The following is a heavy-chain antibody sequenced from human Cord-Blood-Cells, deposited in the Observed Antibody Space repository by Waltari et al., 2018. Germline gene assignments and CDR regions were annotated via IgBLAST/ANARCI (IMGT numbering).Heavy chain of an antibody. D-gene: IGHD7-27*01. J-gene: IGHJ4*02. CDR2: RKQDGSEK. Sequence: EVQLVESGGGLVQPGGSLRLSCAASGFTFSSYWMSWVRQAPGKGLEWVANRKQDGSEKYYVDSGKGRFTISRDNAKNSLYLQMNSLRAEDTAVYDCARELTGGGSGYWGQGTLVTVSS. V-gene: IGHV3-7*01. CDR3: ARELTGGGSGY. CDR1: GFTFSSYW.